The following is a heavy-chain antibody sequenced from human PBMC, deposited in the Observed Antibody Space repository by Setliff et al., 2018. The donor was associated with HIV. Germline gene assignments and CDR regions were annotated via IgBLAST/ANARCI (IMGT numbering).Heavy chain of an antibody. CDR2: IYYDGTNK. CDR3: AKGTYYDLLTAYYLSDYYMDV. CDR1: GFTFGDYA. V-gene: IGHV3-30*04. D-gene: IGHD3-9*01. J-gene: IGHJ6*03. Sequence: GGSLRLSCTASGFTFGDYAMSWVRQAPGKGLEWVAVIYYDGTNKYYADSVKGRFTISRDNSKNTLFLQMNSLRADDTAVYYCAKGTYYDLLTAYYLSDYYMDVWGKGTTVTVSS.